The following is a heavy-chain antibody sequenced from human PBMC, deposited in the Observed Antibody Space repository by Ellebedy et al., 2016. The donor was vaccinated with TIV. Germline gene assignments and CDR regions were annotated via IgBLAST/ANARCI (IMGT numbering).Heavy chain of an antibody. V-gene: IGHV4-39*01. D-gene: IGHD4-17*01. CDR3: AREPALTVTTLTGADY. CDR2: IYYSGRT. CDR1: GGSISSSSYY. J-gene: IGHJ4*02. Sequence: MPSETLSLTCTVSGGSISSSSYYWGWIRQPTGKGLEWIGSIYYSGRTYYNPSLKTQVTISVDTSKNQFYLKLSSVTAADTAVYYCAREPALTVTTLTGADYWGQGTLVTVSS.